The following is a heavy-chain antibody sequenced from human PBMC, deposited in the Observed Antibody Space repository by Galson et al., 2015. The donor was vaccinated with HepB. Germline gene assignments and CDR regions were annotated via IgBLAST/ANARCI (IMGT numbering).Heavy chain of an antibody. J-gene: IGHJ1*01. CDR1: GFTFSSYA. CDR3: ARVSDSSGWYGPTEYFQH. V-gene: IGHV3-30*04. D-gene: IGHD6-19*01. Sequence: SLRLSCAASGFTFSSYAMHWVRQAPGKELEWVAVISYDGSNKYYADSVKGRFTISRDNSKNTLYLQMNSLRAEDTAVYYCARVSDSSGWYGPTEYFQHWGQGTLVTVSS. CDR2: ISYDGSNK.